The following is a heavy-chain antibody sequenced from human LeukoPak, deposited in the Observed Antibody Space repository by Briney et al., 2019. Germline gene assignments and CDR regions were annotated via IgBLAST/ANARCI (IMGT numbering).Heavy chain of an antibody. CDR1: GGSFSGYY. J-gene: IGHJ6*03. CDR2: INHSGST. Sequence: PSETLSLTCAVYGGSFSGYYWSWIRQPPGKWRGWLGEINHSGSTNSNPSFKTRATLPVETSKNQFSRKLSSVTPADTAVYYCARFAVRGVISPPYYDYMVVWGEGTTVTVSS. V-gene: IGHV4-34*01. CDR3: ARFAVRGVISPPYYDYMVV. D-gene: IGHD3-10*01.